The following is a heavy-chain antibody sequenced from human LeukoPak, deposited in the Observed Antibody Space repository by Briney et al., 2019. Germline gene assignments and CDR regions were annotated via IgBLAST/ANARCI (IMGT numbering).Heavy chain of an antibody. CDR3: ATFGVDRGVRFDY. D-gene: IGHD2-8*01. J-gene: IGHJ4*02. CDR1: GFTFSSYW. Sequence: PGGSLRLSCAASGFTFSSYWMSWVRQAPGKGLEWVANIKQDGSEKYYVDSVKGRFTISRDNAKNSLYLQMNSLRAEDTAVYYCATFGVDRGVRFDYWGQGTLVTVSS. V-gene: IGHV3-7*01. CDR2: IKQDGSEK.